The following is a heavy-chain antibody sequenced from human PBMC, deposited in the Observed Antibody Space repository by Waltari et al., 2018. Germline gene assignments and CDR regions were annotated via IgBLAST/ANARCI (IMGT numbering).Heavy chain of an antibody. D-gene: IGHD2-21*02. J-gene: IGHJ6*03. CDR3: ARGGGRDSQFNYMDV. Sequence: QVQLQESGPGLVKPSEPLSLICSVSGDSLSSFSWNWIRQAPGRGLEWLGYIYNSGDTRYSPSIESRVTISADTSKNQFSLKVTSVTAADTAVYYCARGGGRDSQFNYMDVWGVGTTVTVSS. CDR1: GDSLSSFS. V-gene: IGHV4-59*01. CDR2: IYNSGDT.